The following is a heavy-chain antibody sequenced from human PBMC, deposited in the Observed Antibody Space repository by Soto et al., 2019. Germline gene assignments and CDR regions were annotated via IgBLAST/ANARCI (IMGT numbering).Heavy chain of an antibody. D-gene: IGHD6-19*01. CDR1: GFTFSSYG. CDR2: IWYDGSNK. J-gene: IGHJ6*02. CDR3: ARDSSGWYHYYYYYVMDV. Sequence: QVQLVESGGGVVQPGRSLRLSCAASGFTFSSYGMHWVRQAPGKGLEWVAVIWYDGSNKYYADSVKGRFTISRDNSKHAMYLHMISLRAEDTAVYYCARDSSGWYHYYYYYVMDVLGQGTTVTVSS. V-gene: IGHV3-33*01.